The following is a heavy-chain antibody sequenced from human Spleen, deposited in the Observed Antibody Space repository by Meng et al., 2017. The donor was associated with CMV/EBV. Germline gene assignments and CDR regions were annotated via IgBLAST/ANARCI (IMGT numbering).Heavy chain of an antibody. V-gene: IGHV1-69*16. D-gene: IGHD6-13*01. CDR3: ARESGQQQLVLAGVWFDP. Sequence: SVKVSCKASAGTFSSYTISCVRQDPGQGLEWMGRIIPKIGLANYAQDFQGRVTITTDESTSTAYMELSSLRSEDTAVYYCARESGQQQLVLAGVWFDPWGQGTLVTVSS. CDR2: IIPKIGLA. CDR1: AGTFSSYT. J-gene: IGHJ5*02.